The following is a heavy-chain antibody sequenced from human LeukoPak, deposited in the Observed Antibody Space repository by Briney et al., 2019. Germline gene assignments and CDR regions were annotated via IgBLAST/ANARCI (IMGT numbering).Heavy chain of an antibody. D-gene: IGHD3-10*01. V-gene: IGHV4-59*08. J-gene: IGHJ3*02. CDR3: ARWGNGSGSQRGAFDI. CDR2: IYYSGST. Sequence: PSETLSLTCTVSGGSISSYYWSWIRQPPGKGLEWIGYIYYSGSTNYNPSLKSRVTISVDTSKNQFSLKLTSVTAADTAVYYCARWGNGSGSQRGAFDIWGQGTMVTVSS. CDR1: GGSISSYY.